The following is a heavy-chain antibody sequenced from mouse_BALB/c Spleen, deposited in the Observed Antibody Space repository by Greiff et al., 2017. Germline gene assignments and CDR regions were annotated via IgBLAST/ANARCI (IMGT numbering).Heavy chain of an antibody. Sequence: EVKLMESGPGLVKPSQSLSLTCSVTGYSITSGYYWNWIRQFPGNKLEWMGYISYDGSNNYNPSLKNRISITRDTSKNQFFLKLNSVTTEDTATYYCASKNPFYYGSSYGYFDVWGAGTTVTVSS. CDR1: GYSITSGYY. CDR2: ISYDGSN. J-gene: IGHJ1*01. CDR3: ASKNPFYYGSSYGYFDV. V-gene: IGHV3-6*02. D-gene: IGHD1-1*01.